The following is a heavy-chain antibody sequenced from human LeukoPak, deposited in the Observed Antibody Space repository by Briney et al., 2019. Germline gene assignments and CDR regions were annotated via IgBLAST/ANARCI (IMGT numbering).Heavy chain of an antibody. CDR2: INTNTGIP. D-gene: IGHD6-6*01. CDR1: GYTFSSHA. Sequence: ASVKVSCKAFGYTFSSHAMNWVRQAPGQGLELMGWINTNTGIPTYAQGFAGRFVFSLDTSVTTAYLQITSQKAEDTAVYYCARDLVSAGFDIWGQGTMVTVSS. V-gene: IGHV7-4-1*02. J-gene: IGHJ3*02. CDR3: ARDLVSAGFDI.